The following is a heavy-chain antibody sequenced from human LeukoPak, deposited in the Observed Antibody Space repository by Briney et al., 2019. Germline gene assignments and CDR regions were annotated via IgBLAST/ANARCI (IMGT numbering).Heavy chain of an antibody. CDR2: INPNSGDT. D-gene: IGHD6-19*01. Sequence: ASVKVSCKASGYTFTSYYMHWVRQAPGQGLEWMGWINPNSGDTNYAQKFQGGVTMTRDTSITTAFMELSRLRSDDTAVYYCARDRGRGWDFFDYWGQGTLVTVSS. J-gene: IGHJ4*02. V-gene: IGHV1-2*02. CDR1: GYTFTSYY. CDR3: ARDRGRGWDFFDY.